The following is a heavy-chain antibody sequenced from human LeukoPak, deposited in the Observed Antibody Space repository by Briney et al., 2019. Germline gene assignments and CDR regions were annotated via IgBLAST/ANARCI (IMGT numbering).Heavy chain of an antibody. D-gene: IGHD6-13*01. J-gene: IGHJ4*02. CDR2: ISGGGGST. CDR3: AREPTYSSSWHTSCDY. V-gene: IGHV3-23*01. Sequence: TGGSLRLSCAASGFTFSNYAMSWVRQAPGKGLQWISGISGGGGSTYYTDSVKGRFTISRDNSKSTLYLQMNSLRAEATAVYYCAREPTYSSSWHTSCDYWGQGILVTVSS. CDR1: GFTFSNYA.